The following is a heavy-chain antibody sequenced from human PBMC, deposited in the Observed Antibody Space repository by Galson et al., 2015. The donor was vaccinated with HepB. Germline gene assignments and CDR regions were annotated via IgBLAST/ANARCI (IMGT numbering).Heavy chain of an antibody. Sequence: SETLSLTCSVSHGSVNNYYWSWIRRSPGNRPEWLGYICYTGDTTYNPSLGYRIGMSVDTAINQVSLWLTSVTAADSAIYYCARHPGRGSVGYAFDLWGQGTLVTASP. D-gene: IGHD5-12*01. CDR2: ICYTGDT. CDR3: ARHPGRGSVGYAFDL. CDR1: HGSVNNYY. J-gene: IGHJ4*02. V-gene: IGHV4-59*08.